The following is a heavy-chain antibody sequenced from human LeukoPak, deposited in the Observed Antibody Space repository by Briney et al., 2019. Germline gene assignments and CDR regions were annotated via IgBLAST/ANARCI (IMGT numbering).Heavy chain of an antibody. Sequence: SETLSLTCTVSGGSISSSSYYWGWIRQPPGKGLEWIGSIYYSGSTYYNSSLKSRVTISVDTSKNQFSLKLSSVTAADTAVYYCAVDYYDSSGYRNYWGQGTLVTVSS. CDR2: IYYSGST. D-gene: IGHD3-22*01. J-gene: IGHJ4*02. CDR1: GGSISSSSYY. V-gene: IGHV4-39*01. CDR3: AVDYYDSSGYRNY.